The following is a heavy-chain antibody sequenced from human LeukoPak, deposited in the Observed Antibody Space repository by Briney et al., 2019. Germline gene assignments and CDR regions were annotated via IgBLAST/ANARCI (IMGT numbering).Heavy chain of an antibody. CDR3: VRARYCSGGSCYAEY. J-gene: IGHJ4*02. D-gene: IGHD2-15*01. V-gene: IGHV5-51*01. CDR2: IYPGDSDT. Sequence: GESLKISCKGSGYSFTTYWIGWVRQMPGKGLEWLGIIYPGDSDTRYSPSFQGQVTISADKSIGTAYLQWSGLKASDTAMYYCVRARYCSGGSCYAEYWGQGTLVTVSS. CDR1: GYSFTTYW.